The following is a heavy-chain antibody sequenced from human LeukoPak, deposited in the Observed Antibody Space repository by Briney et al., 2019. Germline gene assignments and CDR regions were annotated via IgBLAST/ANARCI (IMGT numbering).Heavy chain of an antibody. D-gene: IGHD2-21*02. J-gene: IGHJ4*02. V-gene: IGHV4-34*01. Sequence: KPSETLSLTCAVYGGSFSGYYWSWIRQPPGKGLEWIGEINHSGSTNYNPSLKSRVTISVDTSKNQFSLKLSSVTAADTAVYYCARGVCGGDCYPSVLDYRGKGTLVTVSS. CDR1: GGSFSGYY. CDR3: ARGVCGGDCYPSVLDY. CDR2: INHSGST.